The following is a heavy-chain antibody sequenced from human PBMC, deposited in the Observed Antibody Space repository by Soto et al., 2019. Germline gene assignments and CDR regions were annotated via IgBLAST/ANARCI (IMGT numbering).Heavy chain of an antibody. CDR2: ISGSGDTT. Sequence: PGGSLRLSCAASGFTFGSYAMTWVRQAPGRGLEWVSAISGSGDTTYYADSVKGRFTISRDNSKNTLYLQMNSMSAEDTAVYYCIRYVAGSLSKAFDIWGQGTLVTVSS. J-gene: IGHJ3*02. V-gene: IGHV3-23*01. CDR3: IRYVAGSLSKAFDI. D-gene: IGHD6-19*01. CDR1: GFTFGSYA.